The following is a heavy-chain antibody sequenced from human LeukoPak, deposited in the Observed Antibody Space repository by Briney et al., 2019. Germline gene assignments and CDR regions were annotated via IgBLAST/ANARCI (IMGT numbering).Heavy chain of an antibody. Sequence: PSETLSLTCAVYGGSFSGYYWSWIRQPPGKGLEWIGEINHSGSTNYNPSLKSRVTISVDTSKNQFSLKLSSVTAADTAVYYCARAYPYYYDSSGPTGTDAFDIWGQGTMVTVSS. CDR3: ARAYPYYYDSSGPTGTDAFDI. CDR2: INHSGST. D-gene: IGHD3-22*01. V-gene: IGHV4-34*01. CDR1: GGSFSGYY. J-gene: IGHJ3*02.